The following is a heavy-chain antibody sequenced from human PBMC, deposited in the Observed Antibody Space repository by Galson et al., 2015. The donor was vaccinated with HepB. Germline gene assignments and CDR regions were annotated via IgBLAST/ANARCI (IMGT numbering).Heavy chain of an antibody. CDR2: ISSNGITT. D-gene: IGHD2/OR15-2a*01. CDR1: GFIFSNSA. J-gene: IGHJ4*02. Sequence: SLSLSCAASGFIFSNSAMYWVRQAPGKGLVYVSGISSNGITTYYADSVKGRFTISRDNSKNTLYLQMSSLRAEDTAVYYCVIGKVLGQGSLDYWGQGTLVTVSS. CDR3: VIGKVLGQGSLDY. V-gene: IGHV3-64D*06.